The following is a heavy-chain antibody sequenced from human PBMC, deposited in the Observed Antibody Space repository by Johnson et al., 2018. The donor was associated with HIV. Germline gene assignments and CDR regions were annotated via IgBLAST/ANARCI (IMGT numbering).Heavy chain of an antibody. Sequence: QVQLVESGGGVVRPGGSLRLSCAASGFTFDDYGMSWVRQDPGKGLEWVAVVSYDGSNKYYADSVKGRFTISRDNSKNTLYLKMTSLRAEDTAVYYCAREGGQWLVLVDAFDIWGQGTMVTVSS. CDR2: VSYDGSNK. CDR3: AREGGQWLVLVDAFDI. V-gene: IGHV3-30*03. J-gene: IGHJ3*02. D-gene: IGHD6-19*01. CDR1: GFTFDDYG.